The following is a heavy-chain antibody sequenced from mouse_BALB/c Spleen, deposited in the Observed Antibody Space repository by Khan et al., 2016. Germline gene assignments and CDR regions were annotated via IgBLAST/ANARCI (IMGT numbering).Heavy chain of an antibody. CDR2: INPYNGDT. D-gene: IGHD2-4*01. CDR3: GGGSNMITTDGLYYAMDY. J-gene: IGHJ4*01. V-gene: IGHV1-37*01. CDR1: GYSFTGYF. Sequence: VQLKQSGPELVKPGASVKISCKASGYSFTGYFMNWMKQSHGKSLEWIGRINPYNGDTFYNQKFKGKATLTVDKSSSTAHMELLSLTSEDSAVPYCGGGSNMITTDGLYYAMDYWGQGTSVTVSS.